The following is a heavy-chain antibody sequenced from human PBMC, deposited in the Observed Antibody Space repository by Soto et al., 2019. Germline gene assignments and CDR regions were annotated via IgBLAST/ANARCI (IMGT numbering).Heavy chain of an antibody. CDR2: ISSSSSTI. D-gene: IGHD3-22*01. CDR3: ARFYYDSSGYLPSPYYYYYGMDV. V-gene: IGHV3-48*01. Sequence: GGSPRLSCAASGFTFSTYSMNWVRQAPGKGLEWVSYISSSSSTIYYADSVKGRFTISRDNAKNSLYLQMNSLRAEDTAVYYCARFYYDSSGYLPSPYYYYYGMDVWGQGTTVTVSS. J-gene: IGHJ6*02. CDR1: GFTFSTYS.